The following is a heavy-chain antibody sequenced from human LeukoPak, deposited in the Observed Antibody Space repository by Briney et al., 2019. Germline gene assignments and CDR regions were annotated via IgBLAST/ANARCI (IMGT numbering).Heavy chain of an antibody. Sequence: PGGSLRLSCAASGFTFSSYSMNWGRQAPGKGLEWVSYISSSSSTVYYADSVKGRFTISRDNAKNSLYLQMNSLRAEDTAVYYCATDRYSTFDYWGQGILVTVSS. D-gene: IGHD6-13*01. J-gene: IGHJ4*02. CDR1: GFTFSSYS. CDR3: ATDRYSTFDY. V-gene: IGHV3-48*01. CDR2: ISSSSSTV.